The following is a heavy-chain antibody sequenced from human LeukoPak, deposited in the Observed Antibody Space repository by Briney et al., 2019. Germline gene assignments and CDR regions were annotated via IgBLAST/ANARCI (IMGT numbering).Heavy chain of an antibody. J-gene: IGHJ6*03. Sequence: GESLKISCKGSGYSFTSYWIGWVRQMPGKGLEWMGIIYLDDSDTRYSPSFQGQVTISADKSISTAYLQWSSLKASDTAMYYCARIGIYYYYYMDVWGKGTTVTVPS. CDR1: GYSFTSYW. CDR2: IYLDDSDT. V-gene: IGHV5-51*03. CDR3: ARIGIYYYYYMDV.